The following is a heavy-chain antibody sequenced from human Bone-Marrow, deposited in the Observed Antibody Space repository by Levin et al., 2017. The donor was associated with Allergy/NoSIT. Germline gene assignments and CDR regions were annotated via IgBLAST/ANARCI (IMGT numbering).Heavy chain of an antibody. Sequence: GESLKISCAASGFTVSSNYMSWVRQAPGKGLEWVSVMYDGGSIYYADSVKGRFTISRDNSKNTLYLQMSSLRVEDTAVYYCARGSSDGDYAFYWGQGTLVTVSS. V-gene: IGHV3-53*01. CDR2: MYDGGSI. D-gene: IGHD4-17*01. J-gene: IGHJ4*02. CDR1: GFTVSSNY. CDR3: ARGSSDGDYAFY.